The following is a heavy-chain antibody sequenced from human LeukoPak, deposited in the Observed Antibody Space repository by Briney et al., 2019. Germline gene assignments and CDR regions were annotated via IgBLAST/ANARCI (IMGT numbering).Heavy chain of an antibody. Sequence: PSETLSLTCAVYGGSFSGYYWSWIRQPPGKGLEWIGEINHSGSTNYNPSLKSRVTISVDTSKNQFSLKLSSVTAADRAVYYCASLTPPYYYDSSGYYYRWFDPWGQGTLVTVSS. CDR3: ASLTPPYYYDSSGYYYRWFDP. V-gene: IGHV4-34*01. CDR2: INHSGST. CDR1: GGSFSGYY. J-gene: IGHJ5*02. D-gene: IGHD3-22*01.